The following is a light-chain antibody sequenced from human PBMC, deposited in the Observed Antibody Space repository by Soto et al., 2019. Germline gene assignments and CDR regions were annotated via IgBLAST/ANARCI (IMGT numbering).Light chain of an antibody. V-gene: IGKV1-5*03. CDR2: TAS. CDR3: QHYNRYSPYT. Sequence: DIQMTQFPSTLSASIGDRVTITCRASQSISTWLAWYQQKAGKAPKLLIYTASSLETGVPSRFSGSGSGTEFSLTISSLQPDEFATYYCQHYNRYSPYTFGQVTRLEIK. CDR1: QSISTW. J-gene: IGKJ2*01.